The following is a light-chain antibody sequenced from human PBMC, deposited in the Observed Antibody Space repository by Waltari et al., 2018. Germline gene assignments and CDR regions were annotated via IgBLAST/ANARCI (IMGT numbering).Light chain of an antibody. CDR3: QQRGNWPPGYT. CDR1: QSVSTY. J-gene: IGKJ2*01. V-gene: IGKV3-11*01. Sequence: EIVLTQSPATLSLSPGETATLSCRASQSVSTYLTWYQQKPGQAPRLLIYDASRRATGIPARFSGSGSGTDFTLTISSLEPEDFAVYYCQQRGNWPPGYTFGQGTKLEIK. CDR2: DAS.